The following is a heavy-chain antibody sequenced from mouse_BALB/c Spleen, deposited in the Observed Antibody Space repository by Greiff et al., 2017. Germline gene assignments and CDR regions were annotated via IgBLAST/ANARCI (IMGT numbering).Heavy chain of an antibody. D-gene: IGHD2-13*01. CDR1: GYTFTSYN. J-gene: IGHJ3*01. CDR3: ARSGVISSWFAY. V-gene: IGHV1-12*01. CDR2: IYPGNGDT. Sequence: QVQLQQPGAELVKPGASVKMSCKASGYTFTSYNMHWVKQTPGQGLEWIGAIYPGNGDTSYNQKFKGKATLTADKSSSTAYMQLSSLTSEDSAVYYCARSGVISSWFAYWGQGTLVTVSA.